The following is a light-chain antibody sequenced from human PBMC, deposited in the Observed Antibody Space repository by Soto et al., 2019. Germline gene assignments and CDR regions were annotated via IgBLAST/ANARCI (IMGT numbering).Light chain of an antibody. CDR1: QSMSNSN. CDR2: GAS. CDR3: QEFASN. Sequence: IVLTQSPGTLSLSPVDRATLSCRASQSMSNSNLAWYQHKPGQAPRLLIYGASNRATGIPDRFSGSGSGTDFILTINRLEPEDFAVYYCQEFASNFGGGTKVDIK. J-gene: IGKJ4*01. V-gene: IGKV3-20*01.